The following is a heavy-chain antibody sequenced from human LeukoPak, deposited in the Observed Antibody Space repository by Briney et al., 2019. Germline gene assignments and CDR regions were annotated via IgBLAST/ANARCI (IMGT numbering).Heavy chain of an antibody. Sequence: GGSLRLSCAASGFTVSSNYMSWVRQAPGKGLEWVSVIYSGGSTYYADSVKGRFTISRGNSKNTLYLQMNSLRAEDTAVYYCARDQRRGSSWYVDHYYYYGMDVWGQGTTVTVSS. CDR1: GFTVSSNY. D-gene: IGHD6-13*01. J-gene: IGHJ6*02. V-gene: IGHV3-66*01. CDR2: IYSGGST. CDR3: ARDQRRGSSWYVDHYYYYGMDV.